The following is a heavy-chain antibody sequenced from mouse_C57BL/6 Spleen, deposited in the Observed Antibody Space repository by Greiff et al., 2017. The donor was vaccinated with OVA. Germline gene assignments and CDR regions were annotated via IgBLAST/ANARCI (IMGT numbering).Heavy chain of an antibody. Sequence: QVQLQQSGAELVKPGASVKISCKASGYAFTSYWMNWVKQRPGQGLEWIGQIYPGDGDTNYNGKFKGKATLTADKSSSTAYMQLSSLTSEDSAVYFCARQTAQGGGFAYWGQGTLVTVSA. J-gene: IGHJ3*01. CDR1: GYAFTSYW. CDR2: IYPGDGDT. D-gene: IGHD3-2*02. CDR3: ARQTAQGGGFAY. V-gene: IGHV1-80*01.